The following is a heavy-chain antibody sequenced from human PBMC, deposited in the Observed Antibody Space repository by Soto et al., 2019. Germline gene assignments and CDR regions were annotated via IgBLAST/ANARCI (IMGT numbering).Heavy chain of an antibody. D-gene: IGHD2-2*03. CDR1: GASISGYH. CDR2: VSNSGST. J-gene: IGHJ6*03. V-gene: IGHV4-59*01. CDR3: AREIGYCTSTSCHAGPLYYYMDV. Sequence: TSETLSLTCTVSGASISGYHWSWIRQPPGKGLEWIGNVSNSGSTNYNPSLKSRVIISIDTSKNQFSLKLTSVTAADTAAYYCAREIGYCTSTSCHAGPLYYYMDVWGKGTTVTVSS.